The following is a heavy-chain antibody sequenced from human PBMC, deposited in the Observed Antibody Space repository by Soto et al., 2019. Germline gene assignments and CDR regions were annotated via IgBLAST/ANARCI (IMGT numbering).Heavy chain of an antibody. CDR1: GFTFDDYA. Sequence: GGSLRLSCAASGFTFDDYAMHWVRQAPGKGLEWVSGISWNSGSIGYADSVKGRFTISRDNAKNSLYLQMNSLRAEDTALYYCAKVLTLVVAGAFDIWGQGTMVTVSS. D-gene: IGHD2-2*01. V-gene: IGHV3-9*01. J-gene: IGHJ3*02. CDR3: AKVLTLVVAGAFDI. CDR2: ISWNSGSI.